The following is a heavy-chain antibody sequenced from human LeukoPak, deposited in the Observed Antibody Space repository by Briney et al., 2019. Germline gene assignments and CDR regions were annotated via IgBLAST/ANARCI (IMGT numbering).Heavy chain of an antibody. J-gene: IGHJ4*02. CDR3: ARGGTRITIVGVVINDFDY. Sequence: SQTLSLTCTVSRGSISSGDYYGRWIRQPPGKGLEWIGYIYHSGNTYYNPSLNSRLTIWVDTPWNQFSLKLRSVTAADTAVYYCARGGTRITIVGVVINDFDYWGQGTLVTVSS. CDR2: IYHSGNT. V-gene: IGHV4-30-4*08. D-gene: IGHD3-3*01. CDR1: RGSISSGDYY.